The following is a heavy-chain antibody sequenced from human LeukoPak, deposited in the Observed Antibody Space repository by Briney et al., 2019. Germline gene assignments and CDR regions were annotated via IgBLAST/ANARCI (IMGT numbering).Heavy chain of an antibody. CDR3: ARVDSSSIHMMDV. V-gene: IGHV3-30-3*01. CDR2: ISYDGSNK. J-gene: IGHJ6*04. CDR1: GFTFSSYA. D-gene: IGHD6-6*01. Sequence: GGSLRLSCAASGFTFSSYAMHWVRQAPGKGLEWVAVISYDGSNKYYADSVKGRFTISRDNSKNTLYLQMNSLRVEDTAVYYCARVDSSSIHMMDVWGKGTTVTVSS.